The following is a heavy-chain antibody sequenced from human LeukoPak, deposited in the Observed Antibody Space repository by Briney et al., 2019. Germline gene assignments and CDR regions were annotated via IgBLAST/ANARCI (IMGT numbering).Heavy chain of an antibody. CDR3: ARRSSGSSSYGEYYFDY. CDR1: GGTFSSYA. CDR2: IIPIFGTA. D-gene: IGHD2-2*01. J-gene: IGHJ4*02. V-gene: IGHV1-69*13. Sequence: SVKVSCKASGGTFSSYAISWVRQAPGQGLEWMGGIIPIFGTANYAQKFQGRVTITADESTSTAYMELSSLRSEDTAVYYCARRSSGSSSYGEYYFDYWGQGTLVTVSS.